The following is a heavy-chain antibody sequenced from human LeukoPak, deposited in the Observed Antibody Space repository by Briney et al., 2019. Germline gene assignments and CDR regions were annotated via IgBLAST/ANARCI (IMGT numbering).Heavy chain of an antibody. J-gene: IGHJ3*02. CDR2: IYHSGTT. CDR1: GFTFSSYA. Sequence: PGGSLRLSCAASGFTFSSYAMSWVRQAPGKGLEWIGYIYHSGTTNYNPSLKSRVTISVDTSKNQFSLELTSVTTADTAVYYCARDEDQANAFDIWGQGTMVTVSS. V-gene: IGHV4-59*01. D-gene: IGHD2-2*01. CDR3: ARDEDQANAFDI.